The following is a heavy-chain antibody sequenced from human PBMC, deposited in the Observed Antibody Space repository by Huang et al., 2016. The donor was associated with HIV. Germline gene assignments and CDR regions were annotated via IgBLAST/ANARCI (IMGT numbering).Heavy chain of an antibody. CDR3: ARVARGPNWYFDL. V-gene: IGHV4-59*11. Sequence: QVQLQESGPGLVKPSETLSLTCTVSGGSISSHHYSWIRQPPGKGLVWIGIIYYSGVTNDIPYLKSRATRSLDTSKNHFSLRRRSVTAADTAVYYCARVARGPNWYFDLWGRGTLVTVSS. J-gene: IGHJ2*01. CDR1: GGSISSHH. CDR2: IYYSGVT. D-gene: IGHD2-15*01.